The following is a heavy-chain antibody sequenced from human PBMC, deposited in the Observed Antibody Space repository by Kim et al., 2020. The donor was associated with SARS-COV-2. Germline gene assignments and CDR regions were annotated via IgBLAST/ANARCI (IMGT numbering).Heavy chain of an antibody. Sequence: SETLSLTCTVSGGSISSGGYYWSWIRQHPGKGLEWIGYIYYSGSTYYNPSLKSRVTISVDTSKNQFSLKLSSVTAADTAVYYCARGRLRWGWYFDLWGRGTLVTVSS. CDR3: ARGRLRWGWYFDL. J-gene: IGHJ2*01. V-gene: IGHV4-31*03. CDR2: IYYSGST. D-gene: IGHD5-12*01. CDR1: GGSISSGGYY.